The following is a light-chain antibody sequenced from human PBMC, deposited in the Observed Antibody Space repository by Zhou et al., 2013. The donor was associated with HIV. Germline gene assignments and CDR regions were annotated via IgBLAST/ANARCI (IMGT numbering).Light chain of an antibody. J-gene: IGKJ2*03. CDR1: QDIRHY. Sequence: DIQMTQSPSSLSASVGDRVTITCQASQDIRHYLNWYQQRPGKAPKLLIYKASTLESGVPARFSGSGSGTDFTFTISSLQPEDIATYYCQQYDNPLYSFGQGTKLEIK. V-gene: IGKV1-33*01. CDR3: QQYDNPLYS. CDR2: KAS.